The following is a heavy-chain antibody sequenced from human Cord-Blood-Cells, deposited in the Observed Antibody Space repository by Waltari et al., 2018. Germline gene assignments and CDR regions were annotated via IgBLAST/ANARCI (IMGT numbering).Heavy chain of an antibody. J-gene: IGHJ4*02. CDR2: FDPEDGET. D-gene: IGHD7-27*01. Sequence: QVKLVQSGAEGKKPGASVKVACKVAGYTLTALTMPWVGQAPGKGLEWMGGFDPEDGETIYAQKFQGRVTMTEDTSTDTAYMELSSLRSEDTAVYYCATKESGVKEDYFDYWGQGTLVTVSS. CDR3: ATKESGVKEDYFDY. V-gene: IGHV1-24*01. CDR1: GYTLTALT.